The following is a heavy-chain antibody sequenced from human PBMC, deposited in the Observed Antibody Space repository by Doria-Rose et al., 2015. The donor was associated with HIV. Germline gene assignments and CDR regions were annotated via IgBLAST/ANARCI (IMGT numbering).Heavy chain of an antibody. V-gene: IGHV2-26*01. CDR3: ARIKSSRWYHKYYFDF. CDR1: GVSLSSPGMG. D-gene: IGHD6-13*01. J-gene: IGHJ4*02. Sequence: QVQLVQSGPVLVKPTETLTLTCTVSGVSLSSPGMGVSWIRQPPGKALEWLANIFSDDERSYQRSLKSRLTISRCTTKCQVVLTMTDMDPVDTATYYCARIKSSRWYHKYYFDFWGQGTLVIVSA. CDR2: IFSDDER.